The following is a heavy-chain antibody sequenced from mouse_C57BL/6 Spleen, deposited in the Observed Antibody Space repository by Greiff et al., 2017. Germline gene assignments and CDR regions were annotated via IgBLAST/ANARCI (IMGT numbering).Heavy chain of an antibody. CDR3: ARSSNDDAMDY. CDR1: GYTFTDYY. CDR2: INPYNGGT. J-gene: IGHJ4*01. V-gene: IGHV1-19*01. D-gene: IGHD2-12*01. Sequence: EVQLQQSGPVLVKPGASVKMSCKASGYTFTDYYMNWVKQSHGKGLEWIGVINPYNGGTSYNQKFKGKATLTVDKSSSTAYRELNSLTSEDSAVYYCARSSNDDAMDYWGQGTSVTVSS.